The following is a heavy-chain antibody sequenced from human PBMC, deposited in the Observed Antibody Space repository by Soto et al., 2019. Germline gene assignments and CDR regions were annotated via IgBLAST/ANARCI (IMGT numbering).Heavy chain of an antibody. Sequence: GGSLRLSCAASGFTVSSNYMSWVRQAPGKGLEWVSVIYSGGSTYYADSVKGRFTISRDNSKNTLYLQMNSLRAEDTAVYYCARDPFQGNRLIAAAGGDYWGQGTLVTVSS. V-gene: IGHV3-66*01. D-gene: IGHD6-13*01. CDR1: GFTVSSNY. J-gene: IGHJ4*02. CDR3: ARDPFQGNRLIAAAGGDY. CDR2: IYSGGST.